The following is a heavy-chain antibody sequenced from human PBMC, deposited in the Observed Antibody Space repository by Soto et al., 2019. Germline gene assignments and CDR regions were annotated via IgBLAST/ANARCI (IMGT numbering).Heavy chain of an antibody. CDR3: AGDLVGAFGPHGLDV. CDR2: IWHDGNNK. CDR1: GFTFSNYG. D-gene: IGHD1-26*01. Sequence: QVQLVESGGGVVQPGRSLRLSCAASGFTFSNYGMHWVRQAPGKGLEWVAIIWHDGNNKYYADSVRGRFIISRDNSKNRLDLQMNRLRAEDTGVYYWAGDLVGAFGPHGLDVLGQGAPVNLSS. V-gene: IGHV3-33*01. J-gene: IGHJ6*02.